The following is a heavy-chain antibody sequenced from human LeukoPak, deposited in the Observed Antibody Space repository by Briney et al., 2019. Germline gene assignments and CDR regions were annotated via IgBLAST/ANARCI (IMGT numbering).Heavy chain of an antibody. D-gene: IGHD3-3*01. CDR2: IKQDGSEK. J-gene: IGHJ6*03. Sequence: GGSLRLSCAASGFTFSSYAMSWVRQAPGKGLEWVANIKQDGSEKYYVDSVKGRFTISRDNAKNSLYLQMNSLRAEDTAVYYCARDRSARRTNYYDFWSGYLYYYYYYMDVWGKGTTVTVSS. CDR1: GFTFSSYA. CDR3: ARDRSARRTNYYDFWSGYLYYYYYYMDV. V-gene: IGHV3-7*01.